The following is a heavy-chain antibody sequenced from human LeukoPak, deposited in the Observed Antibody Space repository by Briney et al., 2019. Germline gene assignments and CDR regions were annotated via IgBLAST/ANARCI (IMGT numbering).Heavy chain of an antibody. CDR2: ISGSGGST. CDR1: GFTFSSYA. Sequence: GGSLRLSCAASGFTFSSYAMSWVRQAPGKGLEWVSAISGSGGSTYYADSVKGRFTISRDNSKNTLYLQMNSLRAEDTAVYYCAKTSTGISSGWVWFDPWGQGTLVTVPS. V-gene: IGHV3-23*01. D-gene: IGHD6-19*01. CDR3: AKTSTGISSGWVWFDP. J-gene: IGHJ5*02.